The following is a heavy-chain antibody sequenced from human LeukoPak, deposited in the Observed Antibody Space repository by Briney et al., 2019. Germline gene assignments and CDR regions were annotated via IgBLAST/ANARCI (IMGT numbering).Heavy chain of an antibody. CDR2: ISSSSGTI. Sequence: GGSLRLSCAASGFTFSSYTMNWVRQAPGKGLEWVSYISSSSGTIYYADSVKGRFTISRDNAKNSLYLQMNSLRAEDTAVYYCARAATTGSFDYWGQGTLVTVSS. J-gene: IGHJ4*02. CDR1: GFTFSSYT. V-gene: IGHV3-48*01. D-gene: IGHD1-14*01. CDR3: ARAATTGSFDY.